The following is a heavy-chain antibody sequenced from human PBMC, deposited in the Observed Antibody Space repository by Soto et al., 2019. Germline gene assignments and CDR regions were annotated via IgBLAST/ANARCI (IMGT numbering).Heavy chain of an antibody. CDR2: ISSSSSYI. CDR1: GFTFSSYS. Sequence: GGSLRLSCAASGFTFSSYSMNWVRQAPGKGLEWVSSISSSSSYIYYADSVKGRFTISRDNAKNSLYLQMNSLRAEDTAVYYCARYSSQNLYAFDIWGQGTMVTVSS. CDR3: ARYSSQNLYAFDI. J-gene: IGHJ3*02. D-gene: IGHD6-13*01. V-gene: IGHV3-21*01.